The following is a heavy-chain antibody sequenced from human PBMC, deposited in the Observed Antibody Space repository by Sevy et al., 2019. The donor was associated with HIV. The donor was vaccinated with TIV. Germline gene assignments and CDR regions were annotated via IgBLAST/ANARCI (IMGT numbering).Heavy chain of an antibody. CDR1: GFNFSTYE. V-gene: IGHV3-48*03. D-gene: IGHD1-26*01. CDR2: INSVAQTL. CDR3: GRDRQRHYSGSRPPPL. Sequence: GGCLRLSCIASGFNFSTYEMNWVRQAPGKGLQWLSYINSVAQTLYYADSVKGRFTISRDNSKNSLYLQMNSLKVEDRVFYYGGRDRQRHYSGSRPPPLWGQGTLVTVSS. J-gene: IGHJ4*02.